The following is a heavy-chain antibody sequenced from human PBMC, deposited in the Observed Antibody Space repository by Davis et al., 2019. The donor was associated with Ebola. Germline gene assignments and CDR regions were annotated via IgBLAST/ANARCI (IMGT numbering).Heavy chain of an antibody. CDR1: GGSISSYY. J-gene: IGHJ6*03. D-gene: IGHD3-3*01. CDR2: IYYSGST. V-gene: IGHV4-59*12. CDR3: ARSIMQDYDFWSGYRSYYMDV. Sequence: MPSETLSLTCTVSGGSISSYYWSWIRQPPGKGLEWIGYIYYSGSTNYNPSLKSRVTISVDTSKNQFSLKVTSVTAADTAVYYCARSIMQDYDFWSGYRSYYMDVWGKGTTVTVSS.